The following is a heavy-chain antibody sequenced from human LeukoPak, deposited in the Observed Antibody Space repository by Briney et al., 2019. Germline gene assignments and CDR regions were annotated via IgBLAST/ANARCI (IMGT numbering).Heavy chain of an antibody. V-gene: IGHV4-4*02. D-gene: IGHD6-25*01. Sequence: SETLSLTCAVSGGSISSSNWWSWVRQPPGKGLEWIGEIYHSGSTNYNPSLKSRVTISVDKSKNQFSLKLSSVTAADTAVYYCARIASEQRLDFDYWGQGTLVTVSS. CDR1: GGSISSSNW. J-gene: IGHJ4*02. CDR2: IYHSGST. CDR3: ARIASEQRLDFDY.